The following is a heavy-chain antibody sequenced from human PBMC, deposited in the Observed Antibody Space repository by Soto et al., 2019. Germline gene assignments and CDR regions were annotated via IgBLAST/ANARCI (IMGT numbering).Heavy chain of an antibody. CDR3: ARDRRIGYSSGWSALYYYYGMDV. J-gene: IGHJ6*02. CDR1: GFTFSSYA. Sequence: GGSLRLSCAASGFTFSSYAMHWVRQAPGKGLEWVAVISYDGSNKYYADSVKGRFTISRDNSKNTLNLQMNSLRAEETAVYYCARDRRIGYSSGWSALYYYYGMDVWGQGTTVTVSS. V-gene: IGHV3-30-3*01. CDR2: ISYDGSNK. D-gene: IGHD6-19*01.